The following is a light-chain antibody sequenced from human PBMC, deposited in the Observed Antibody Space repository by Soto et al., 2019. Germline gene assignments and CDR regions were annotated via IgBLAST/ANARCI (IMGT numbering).Light chain of an antibody. V-gene: IGLV1-51*01. J-gene: IGLJ2*01. CDR1: SSNIGNNY. CDR3: GTWDSSLSALVV. CDR2: DNN. Sequence: QSVLTQPPSVSAAPGQKVTISCSGSSSNIGNNYVSWYQQLRGTAHKLLFYDNNKRPSGFPDRFSGSKSGTSATLGITGLQTGDEADYYCGTWDSSLSALVVFGGGTKLTVL.